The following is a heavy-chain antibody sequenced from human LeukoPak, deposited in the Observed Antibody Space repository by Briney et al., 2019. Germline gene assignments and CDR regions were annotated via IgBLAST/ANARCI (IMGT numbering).Heavy chain of an antibody. CDR2: IKSDGSSP. Sequence: GGSLRLSCAASGFTFNTYWMHWVRQAPGKGLVWVSRIKSDGSSPAYADSVRGRFTISRDNAKNTLYLQMNSLRADDTSVYYCAKGRGWEASYYYYYMDVWGKGTTVTISS. V-gene: IGHV3-74*01. CDR1: GFTFNTYW. J-gene: IGHJ6*03. CDR3: AKGRGWEASYYYYYMDV. D-gene: IGHD1-26*01.